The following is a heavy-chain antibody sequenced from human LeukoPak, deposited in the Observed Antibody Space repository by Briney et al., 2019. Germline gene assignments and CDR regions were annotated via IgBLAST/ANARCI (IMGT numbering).Heavy chain of an antibody. D-gene: IGHD6-6*01. Sequence: PSQTLSLTCTVSGGSISSGGYYWSRIRQHPGKGLEWIGYIYYSGSTYYNPSLKSRVTISVDTSKNQFSLKLSSVTAADTAVYYCARRSIAARRSFDYWGQGTLVTVSS. CDR3: ARRSIAARRSFDY. J-gene: IGHJ4*02. CDR1: GGSISSGGYY. CDR2: IYYSGST. V-gene: IGHV4-31*03.